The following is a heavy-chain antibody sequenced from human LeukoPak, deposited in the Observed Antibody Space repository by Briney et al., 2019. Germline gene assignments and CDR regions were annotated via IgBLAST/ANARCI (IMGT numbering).Heavy chain of an antibody. CDR1: GFTFSSYG. CDR3: ARGKVVAALYFDY. V-gene: IGHV3-33*01. Sequence: PGRSLRLSCAASGFTFSSYGMHWVRQAPGKGLEWVAVIWYDGSNKYYADSVKGRFTISRDNSKNTLYLQMNSLRAEDTAVYYCARGKVVAALYFDYWGQGTLVTVSS. CDR2: IWYDGSNK. D-gene: IGHD2-15*01. J-gene: IGHJ4*02.